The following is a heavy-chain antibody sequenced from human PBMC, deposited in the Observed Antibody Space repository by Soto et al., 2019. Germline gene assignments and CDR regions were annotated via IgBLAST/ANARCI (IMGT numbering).Heavy chain of an antibody. CDR2: IDYSGST. V-gene: IGHV4-59*01. D-gene: IGHD5-18*01. CDR1: GGSISSYY. J-gene: IGHJ6*02. CDR3: ARGEQLWLSGYYYYGLDV. Sequence: PSETLSLTCTVSGGSISSYYWSWIRQPPGKGLEWIGYIDYSGSTNYNPSLKSRVTITVDTSKNQFSLKLTSVTAADTAVYYCARGEQLWLSGYYYYGLDVWGQGTPVTVSS.